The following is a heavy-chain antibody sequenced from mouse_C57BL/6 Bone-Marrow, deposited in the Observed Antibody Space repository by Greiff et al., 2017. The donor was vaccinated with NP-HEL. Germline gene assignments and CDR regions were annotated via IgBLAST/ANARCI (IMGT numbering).Heavy chain of an antibody. D-gene: IGHD2-1*01. CDR1: GYTFTGYW. CDR3: ARDYGNGNYLYYAMDY. V-gene: IGHV1-9*01. CDR2: ILPGSGST. Sequence: QVQLKQSGAELMKPGASVKLSCKATGYTFTGYWIEWVKQRPGHGLEWIGEILPGSGSTNYNEKFKGKATFTADTSSNTAYMQLSSLTTEDSAIYYCARDYGNGNYLYYAMDYWGQGTSVTVSS. J-gene: IGHJ4*01.